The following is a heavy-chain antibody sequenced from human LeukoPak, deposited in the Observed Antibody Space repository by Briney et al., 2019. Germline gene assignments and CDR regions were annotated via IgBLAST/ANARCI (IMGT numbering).Heavy chain of an antibody. CDR1: GFTFSTYA. J-gene: IGHJ4*02. D-gene: IGHD2-8*01. CDR3: ARGVYYFDF. CDR2: ISGRDDKT. V-gene: IGHV3-23*01. Sequence: GGSLRLSCVASGFTFSTYAMSWVRQAPGKGLEWVSSISGRDDKTFYAGSVKGRFTVSRDTSKSTLYTQMNSLRAEDTGVYYCARGVYYFDFWGQGTLVTVSS.